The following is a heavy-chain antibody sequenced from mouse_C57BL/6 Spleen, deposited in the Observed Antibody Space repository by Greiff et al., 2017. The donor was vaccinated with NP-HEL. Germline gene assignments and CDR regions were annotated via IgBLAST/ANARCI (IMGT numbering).Heavy chain of an antibody. CDR1: GYTFTSYW. V-gene: IGHV1-55*01. CDR3: AKEEDLDGYYSPDY. CDR2: IYPGSGST. J-gene: IGHJ2*01. D-gene: IGHD2-3*01. Sequence: VQLQQSGAELVKPGASVKMSCKASGYTFTSYWITWVKQRPGQGLEWIGDIYPGSGSTNYNEKFKSKATLTVDTSSSTAYMQLSSLTSEDSAVYYCAKEEDLDGYYSPDYWGQGTTLTVSS.